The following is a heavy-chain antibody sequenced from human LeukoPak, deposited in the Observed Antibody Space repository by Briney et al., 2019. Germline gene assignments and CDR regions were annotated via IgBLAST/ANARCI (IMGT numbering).Heavy chain of an antibody. CDR2: INHSGST. Sequence: SGTLSLTCAVYGGSFSGYYWSWIRQPPGKGLEWIGEINHSGSTNYNPSLKSRVTISVDTSKNQFSLKLSSVTAADTAVYYCARAGYYGRYYYYYYMDVWGKGTTVTVSS. D-gene: IGHD2/OR15-2a*01. J-gene: IGHJ6*03. CDR3: ARAGYYGRYYYYYYMDV. V-gene: IGHV4-34*01. CDR1: GGSFSGYY.